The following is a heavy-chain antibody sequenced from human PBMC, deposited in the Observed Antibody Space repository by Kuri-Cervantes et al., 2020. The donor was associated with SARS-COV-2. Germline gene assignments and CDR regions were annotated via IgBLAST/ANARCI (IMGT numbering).Heavy chain of an antibody. CDR1: GFTFSSYW. J-gene: IGHJ4*02. D-gene: IGHD5-24*01. V-gene: IGHV3-7*01. CDR3: ARARMAGPFDY. Sequence: GGSLRLSCAASGFTFSSYWMSRVRQAPGKGLEWVANIKQDGSEKYYVDSVKGRFTISRDNAKNSLYLQMNSLRAEDTAVYYCARARMAGPFDYWGQGILVTVSS. CDR2: IKQDGSEK.